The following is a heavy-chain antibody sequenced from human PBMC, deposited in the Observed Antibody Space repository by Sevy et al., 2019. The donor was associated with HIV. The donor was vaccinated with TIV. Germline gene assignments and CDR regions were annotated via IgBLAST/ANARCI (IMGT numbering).Heavy chain of an antibody. Sequence: GGSLRLSCAASGFSFRSYGMHWVRQAPGKGLEWVAVISYDGSHKYYSDSVRGRFTISRDNSKNTVSLQMNSLRDEDTAIYYCAKGSKATDSAFDVWGQGTMVTVSS. CDR1: GFSFRSYG. D-gene: IGHD3-22*01. V-gene: IGHV3-30*18. J-gene: IGHJ3*01. CDR2: ISYDGSHK. CDR3: AKGSKATDSAFDV.